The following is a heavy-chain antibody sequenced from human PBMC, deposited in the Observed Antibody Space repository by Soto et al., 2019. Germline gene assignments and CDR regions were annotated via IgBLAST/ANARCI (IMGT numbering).Heavy chain of an antibody. CDR1: GYTLTELS. V-gene: IGHV1-24*01. D-gene: IGHD4-17*01. J-gene: IGHJ5*02. CDR3: ATGNIYDYGDYHWFDP. Sequence: ASVKVSCKVSGYTLTELSMHWVRQAPGKGLEWMGGFDPEDGETIYAQKFQGRVTMTGDTSTDTAYMELSSLRSEDTAVYYCATGNIYDYGDYHWFDPWGQGTLVTVSS. CDR2: FDPEDGET.